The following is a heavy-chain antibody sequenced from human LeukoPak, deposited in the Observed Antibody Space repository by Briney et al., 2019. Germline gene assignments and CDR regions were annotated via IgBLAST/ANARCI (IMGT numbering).Heavy chain of an antibody. CDR2: IYYSGST. J-gene: IGHJ3*02. Sequence: SETLSLTCTVSGGSISSSSYYWGWIRQPPGKGLEWIGSIYYSGSTYYNPSLKSRVTISVDTSKNQFSLKLSSVTAADTAVYYCARLRYYYDSSGYLGFDAFDIWGQGTMVTVSS. V-gene: IGHV4-39*01. D-gene: IGHD3-22*01. CDR3: ARLRYYYDSSGYLGFDAFDI. CDR1: GGSISSSSYY.